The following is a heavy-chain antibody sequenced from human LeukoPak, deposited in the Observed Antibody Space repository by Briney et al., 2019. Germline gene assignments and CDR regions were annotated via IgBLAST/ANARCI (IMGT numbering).Heavy chain of an antibody. Sequence: SETLSLTCAVYGGSLSGYYWSWIRQPPGKGLEWIGEINHSGSTNYNPSLKSRVTISVDTSKNQFSLRLSSMTAADTAVYYCARHRYGDYNYWGQGTLVTVSS. D-gene: IGHD4-17*01. V-gene: IGHV4-34*01. CDR2: INHSGST. CDR3: ARHRYGDYNY. J-gene: IGHJ4*02. CDR1: GGSLSGYY.